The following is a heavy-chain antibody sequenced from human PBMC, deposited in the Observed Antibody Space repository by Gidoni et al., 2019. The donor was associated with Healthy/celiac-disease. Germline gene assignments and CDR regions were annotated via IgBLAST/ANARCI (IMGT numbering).Heavy chain of an antibody. CDR3: ASWADDSSGSADY. CDR2: IWYDESNK. Sequence: QVQLVESGGGVVKPGRSLRLSCAASGFTFSSYGMHWVRQAPGKGLGWVAVIWYDESNKYYADSVKGRFTISRDNSKNTLYLQMNSLRAEDTAVYYCASWADDSSGSADYWGQGTLVTVSS. J-gene: IGHJ4*02. D-gene: IGHD3-22*01. V-gene: IGHV3-33*01. CDR1: GFTFSSYG.